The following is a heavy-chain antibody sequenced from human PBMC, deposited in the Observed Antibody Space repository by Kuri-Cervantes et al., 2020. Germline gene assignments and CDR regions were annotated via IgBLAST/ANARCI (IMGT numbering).Heavy chain of an antibody. J-gene: IGHJ4*02. V-gene: IGHV4-4*02. CDR2: IYHSGST. Sequence: SETLSLTCAVSGGSISSSNWWSWVRQPPGKGLEWIGEIYHSGSTNYNPSLKSRVTISVDTSKNQFSLKLSSVTAADTAVYYCARQDSSGWYLLGYWGQGTLVTVSS. CDR1: GGSISSSNW. D-gene: IGHD6-19*01. CDR3: ARQDSSGWYLLGY.